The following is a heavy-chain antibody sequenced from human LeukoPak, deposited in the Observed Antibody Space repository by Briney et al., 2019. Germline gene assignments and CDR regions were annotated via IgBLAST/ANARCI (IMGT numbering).Heavy chain of an antibody. CDR3: ARHGGGRYFDWLLAPSYYYYMDV. Sequence: SETLSLTCTVSGGSISSYYWSWIRQPPGKGLEWIGYIYYSGSTNYNPSLKSRVTISVDTSKNQFSLKLSSVTAADTAVYYCARHGGGRYFDWLLAPSYYYYMDVWGKGTTVTVSS. V-gene: IGHV4-59*08. CDR2: IYYSGST. D-gene: IGHD3-9*01. J-gene: IGHJ6*03. CDR1: GGSISSYY.